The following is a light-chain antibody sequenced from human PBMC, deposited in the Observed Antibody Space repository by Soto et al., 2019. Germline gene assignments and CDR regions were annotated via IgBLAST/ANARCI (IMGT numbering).Light chain of an antibody. CDR2: GAT. CDR1: QSVASN. J-gene: IGKJ1*01. Sequence: EIVMTQSPTTLSVSPGERATLSCRASQSVASNFAWYQQIAGQAPRLLIHGATTRATGIPPRFSGSGSGTESTLTISSLQPEDFAVYYCQQYNNWPWTFGRGTKVDIK. CDR3: QQYNNWPWT. V-gene: IGKV3-15*01.